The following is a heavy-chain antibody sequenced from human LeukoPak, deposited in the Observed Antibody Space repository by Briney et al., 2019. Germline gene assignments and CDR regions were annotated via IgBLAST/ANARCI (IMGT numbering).Heavy chain of an antibody. CDR3: ARERSSQGYFDF. V-gene: IGHV5-51*01. Sequence: GESLKISCKGSGYSFTSYWIGWVRQMPGKDLEWMGIIYPDDSNTRYSPSFQGQVTISADKSISTAYLQWSSLKASDTAMYYCARERSSQGYFDFWGQGTLVTVSS. D-gene: IGHD6-6*01. CDR2: IYPDDSNT. J-gene: IGHJ4*02. CDR1: GYSFTSYW.